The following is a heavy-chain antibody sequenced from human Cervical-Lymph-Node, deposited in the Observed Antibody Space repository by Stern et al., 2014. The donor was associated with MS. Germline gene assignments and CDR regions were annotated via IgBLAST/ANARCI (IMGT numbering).Heavy chain of an antibody. CDR2: LSGSSSVI. CDR1: GFILSNHS. Sequence: VQLVESGGGLVQPGGSLRLPCVASGFILSNHSMNWVRQAPGKGLEWLSYLSGSSSVIHYADSVKGRFTISRDNAKNSLYLQMNSLRDDDTAIYYCATPSPSLYWGQGTLVTVSS. CDR3: ATPSPSLY. V-gene: IGHV3-48*02. J-gene: IGHJ4*02.